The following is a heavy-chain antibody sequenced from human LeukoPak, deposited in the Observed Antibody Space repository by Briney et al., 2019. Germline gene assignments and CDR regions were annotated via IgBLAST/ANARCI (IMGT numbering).Heavy chain of an antibody. J-gene: IGHJ3*02. CDR3: ARIKGRQRWLVEEYAFDI. D-gene: IGHD5-24*01. CDR1: GFSLSNARMG. Sequence: SGPTLVNPTETLTLTCTVSGFSLSNARMGVSWIRRPPGKALEWLAHIFSNDEKSYSTSLKSRLTISKDTSKSQVVLTMTNMDPVDTATYYCARIKGRQRWLVEEYAFDIWGQGTMVTVSS. V-gene: IGHV2-26*01. CDR2: IFSNDEK.